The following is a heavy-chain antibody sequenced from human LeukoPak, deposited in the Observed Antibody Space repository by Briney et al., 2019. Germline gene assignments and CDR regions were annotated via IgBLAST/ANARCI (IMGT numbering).Heavy chain of an antibody. CDR2: MNPNSGGT. D-gene: IGHD3-16*01. Sequence: ASVKVSCKASAYPFTIYDINWVRQATGQGLEWMGWMNPNSGGTVYAQKFQDRVSMTRDTSISTAYMELSSLRSEDTAVYYCARGSIITFGGVRHYGMDVWGQGTTVTVSS. V-gene: IGHV1-8*01. CDR1: AYPFTIYD. CDR3: ARGSIITFGGVRHYGMDV. J-gene: IGHJ6*02.